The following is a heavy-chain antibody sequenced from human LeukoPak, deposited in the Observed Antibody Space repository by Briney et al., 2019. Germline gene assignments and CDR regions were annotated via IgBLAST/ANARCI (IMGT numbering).Heavy chain of an antibody. Sequence: SVKVSCKASGGIFSSYAISWVRQAPGQGLEWMGGIIPIFGTANYAQKFQGRVTITTDESTSTAYMELSSLRSEDTAVYYCASGITFRVGQYYFDYWGQGTLVTVSS. V-gene: IGHV1-69*05. CDR1: GGIFSSYA. J-gene: IGHJ4*02. CDR2: IIPIFGTA. D-gene: IGHD3-3*01. CDR3: ASGITFRVGQYYFDY.